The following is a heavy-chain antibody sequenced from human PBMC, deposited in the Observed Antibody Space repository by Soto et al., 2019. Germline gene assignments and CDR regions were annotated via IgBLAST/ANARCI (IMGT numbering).Heavy chain of an antibody. V-gene: IGHV4-34*01. CDR1: GGSFSGYY. D-gene: IGHD2-2*01. J-gene: IGHJ6*03. CDR3: ARVMGYCSSTSCYRTYYYMDV. CDR2: IYHSGGT. Sequence: QVQLQQWGAGLLKPSETLSLTCAVYGGSFSGYYWSWIRQPPGKGLEWIGEIYHSGGTNYNPSLKSRVTISVDTSKNQFSLKLSSVTAADTAVYYCARVMGYCSSTSCYRTYYYMDVWGKGTTVTVSS.